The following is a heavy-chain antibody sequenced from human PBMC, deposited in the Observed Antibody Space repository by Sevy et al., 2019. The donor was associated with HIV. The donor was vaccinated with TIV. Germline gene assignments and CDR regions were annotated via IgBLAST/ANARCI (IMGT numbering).Heavy chain of an antibody. CDR3: AKDLAGPGRRYFDY. V-gene: IGHV3-30*02. Sequence: GESLKISCTASGFTFSNFGMHWVRQVPGKGLEWVTFIRYDGSDKYYAASVKGRFTISRDDSKNTLYLQMDSLRAEGTAIYYCAKDLAGPGRRYFDYWGQGTLVTVSS. J-gene: IGHJ4*02. CDR1: GFTFSNFG. CDR2: IRYDGSDK. D-gene: IGHD6-13*01.